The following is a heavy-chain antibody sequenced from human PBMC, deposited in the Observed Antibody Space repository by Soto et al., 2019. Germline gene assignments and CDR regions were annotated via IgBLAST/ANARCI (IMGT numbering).Heavy chain of an antibody. Sequence: QVQLVQSGAEVKKPGASVKVSCKASGYSFTTYYMHWVRQAPGQGLEWMGMINPSGGSTSYAQKFQGRVSMTRDTSTSTVYMEPSSLRSEDTGVYCCTRHDNSGLDCWRQGTLVTVSS. CDR2: INPSGGST. J-gene: IGHJ4*02. V-gene: IGHV1-46*01. D-gene: IGHD6-19*01. CDR3: TRHDNSGLDC. CDR1: GYSFTTYY.